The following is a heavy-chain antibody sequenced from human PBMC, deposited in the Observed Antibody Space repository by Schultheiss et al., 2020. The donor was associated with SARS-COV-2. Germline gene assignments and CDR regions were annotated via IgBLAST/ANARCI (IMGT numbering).Heavy chain of an antibody. CDR1: GASISSVGYY. Sequence: SETLSLTCTVSGASISSVGYYWGWIRQSPGKGLEWIGSVHYSGNTYYKPSLRGRATISVDTSKNQFSLKLSSVTAADTAVYYCARLGHCSGGDCYWLVGFDPWGQGTLVTVSS. J-gene: IGHJ5*02. V-gene: IGHV4-39*01. CDR2: VHYSGNT. D-gene: IGHD2-15*01. CDR3: ARLGHCSGGDCYWLVGFDP.